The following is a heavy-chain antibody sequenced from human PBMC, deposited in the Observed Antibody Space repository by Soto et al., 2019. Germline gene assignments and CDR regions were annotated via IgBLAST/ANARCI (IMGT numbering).Heavy chain of an antibody. CDR3: ARDVWSGYHHFGY. V-gene: IGHV3-74*01. CDR2: IDSDGSST. D-gene: IGHD3-3*01. Sequence: EVQLVESGGGLVQPGGSLRLSCAASGFTFSSYWMHWVRQAPGKGLVWVSRIDSDGSSTSYSDSVKGLFTISRDNAKNTLYLQMNSLRAEDTAVYYCARDVWSGYHHFGYWGQGTLVTVSS. J-gene: IGHJ4*02. CDR1: GFTFSSYW.